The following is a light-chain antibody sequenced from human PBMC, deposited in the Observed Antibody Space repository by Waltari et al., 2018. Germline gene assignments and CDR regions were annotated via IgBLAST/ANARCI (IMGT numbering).Light chain of an antibody. CDR1: QSVNSY. CDR2: DAS. J-gene: IGKJ4*01. CDR3: QQRSNWPPELT. V-gene: IGKV3-11*01. Sequence: EIVLTQSPATLSLSPGERATLSCRASQSVNSYLAWYQQKPGQAPRLLVFDASNRATGIPSRFSGSWSGTDFTLTIISLEPEDVAVYYCQQRSNWPPELTFGGGTKVEIK.